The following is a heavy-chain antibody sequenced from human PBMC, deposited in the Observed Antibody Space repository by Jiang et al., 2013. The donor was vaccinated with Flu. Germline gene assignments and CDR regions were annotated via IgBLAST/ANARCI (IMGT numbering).Heavy chain of an antibody. CDR1: GGSFSGYY. Sequence: KPSETLSLTCAVYGGSFSGYYWSWIRQPPGKGLEWIGEINHSGSTNYNPSLKSRVTISVDTSKNQFSLKLSSVTAADTAVYYCARIGSSGWYSYYYYGMDVWGQGTTVTVSS. CDR2: INHSGST. J-gene: IGHJ6*02. V-gene: IGHV4-34*01. D-gene: IGHD6-19*01. CDR3: ARIGSSGWYSYYYYGMDV.